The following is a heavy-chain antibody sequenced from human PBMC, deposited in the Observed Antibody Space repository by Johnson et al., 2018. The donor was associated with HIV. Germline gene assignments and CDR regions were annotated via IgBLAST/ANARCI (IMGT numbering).Heavy chain of an antibody. Sequence: QVQLVESGGGLVQPGRSLRLSCAASGFTFDDYAMHWVRQAPGKGLEWVAFIRYDGSNKYYADSVKGRFTISRDNSKNTLYLQMNSLRAEDTAVYYCARDQTGVTTIWGQGTMVTVSS. CDR3: ARDQTGVTTI. CDR1: GFTFDDYA. J-gene: IGHJ3*02. CDR2: IRYDGSNK. D-gene: IGHD3-3*01. V-gene: IGHV3-30*02.